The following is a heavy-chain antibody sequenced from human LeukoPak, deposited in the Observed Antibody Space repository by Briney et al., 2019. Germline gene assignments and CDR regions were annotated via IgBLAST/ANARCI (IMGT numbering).Heavy chain of an antibody. CDR3: ARDYVVVVTAILHTNWFDP. Sequence: ASVKVSCKASGYTFTSYGISWVRQAPGQGLEWMGWISAYNGNTNYAQKLQGRVTMTTDTSTSTAYMELRSLRSDDTAVYYCARDYVVVVTAILHTNWFDPWGQGTLVTVSS. CDR2: ISAYNGNT. J-gene: IGHJ5*02. V-gene: IGHV1-18*01. CDR1: GYTFTSYG. D-gene: IGHD2-21*02.